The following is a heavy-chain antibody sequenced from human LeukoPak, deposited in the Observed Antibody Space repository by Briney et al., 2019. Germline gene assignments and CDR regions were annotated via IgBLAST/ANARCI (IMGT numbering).Heavy chain of an antibody. CDR2: INPNSGGT. Sequence: ASVKVSCKASGYTFTGYYMHWVRQAPGQGLEWMGWINPNSGGTNYAQKFQGRVTMTRDTSISTAYMELSRLRSDDTAVYYCARVRLGGYDHKAFDYWGQGTLVTVSS. CDR3: ARVRLGGYDHKAFDY. CDR1: GYTFTGYY. D-gene: IGHD5-12*01. J-gene: IGHJ4*02. V-gene: IGHV1-2*02.